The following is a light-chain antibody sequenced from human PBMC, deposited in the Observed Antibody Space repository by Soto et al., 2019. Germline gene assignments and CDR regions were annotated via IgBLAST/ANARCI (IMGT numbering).Light chain of an antibody. J-gene: IGLJ2*01. V-gene: IGLV4-60*03. CDR3: ETWDSNTRV. Sequence: QPVLTQSSSASASLGSSVKLTCTLSSGHSSYIIAWHQQQPGKAPRYLMKLEGSGSYNKGSGVPDRFSGSSSGADRYLTISSLQSEDEADYYCETWDSNTRVFGGGTKLTLL. CDR1: SGHSSYI. CDR2: LEGSGSY.